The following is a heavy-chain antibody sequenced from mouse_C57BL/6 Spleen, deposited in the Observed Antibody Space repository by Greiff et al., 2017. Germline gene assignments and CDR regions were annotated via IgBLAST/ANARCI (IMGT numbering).Heavy chain of an antibody. D-gene: IGHD1-1*01. J-gene: IGHJ2*02. V-gene: IGHV1-69*01. Sequence: VQLKQPGAELVMPGASVKLSCKASGYTFTSYCMHWVKQRPGQGLEWIGEIDPSDSYTNYNQKFKGKSTLTVDKSSSTAYMQLSSLTSEDSADYYCERGGTTEVARGFLDYWGQGTSLTVSS. CDR3: ERGGTTEVARGFLDY. CDR2: IDPSDSYT. CDR1: GYTFTSYC.